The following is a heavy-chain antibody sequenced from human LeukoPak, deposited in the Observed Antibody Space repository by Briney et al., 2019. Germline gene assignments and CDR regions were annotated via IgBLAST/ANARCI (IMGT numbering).Heavy chain of an antibody. Sequence: SQTLSLTCTVSGGSISSGSYYWGWIRQPPGKGLEWIGSIYYSGSTYYNPSLKSRVTISVDTSKNQFSLKLSSVTAADTAVYYCASTMPSYGDYADYWGQGTLVTVSS. D-gene: IGHD4-17*01. CDR2: IYYSGST. CDR1: GGSISSGSYY. V-gene: IGHV4-39*01. CDR3: ASTMPSYGDYADY. J-gene: IGHJ4*02.